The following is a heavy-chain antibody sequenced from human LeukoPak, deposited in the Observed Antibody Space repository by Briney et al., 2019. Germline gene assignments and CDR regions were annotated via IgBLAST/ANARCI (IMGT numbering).Heavy chain of an antibody. J-gene: IGHJ4*02. Sequence: SQTLSLTCAVSGDTVTSNSAAWSWHTQSQWMDLEWLGSTYFRSRSYNASASSVKGQTPLNPATPKSQFPLQLNSVAPEATGIYHCARENILTAQHQIAVFDYWGQGTLVTVSP. CDR2: TYFRSRSYN. V-gene: IGHV6-1*01. CDR1: GDTVTSNSAA. D-gene: IGHD6-19*01. CDR3: ARENILTAQHQIAVFDY.